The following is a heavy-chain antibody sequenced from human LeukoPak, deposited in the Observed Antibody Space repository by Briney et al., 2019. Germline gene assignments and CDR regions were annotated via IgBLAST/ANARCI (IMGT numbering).Heavy chain of an antibody. CDR3: ARDLFVLDYGDYFDY. Sequence: PAGSLRLSCAASGFTFSSYSMNWVRQAPGKGLEWVSYISSSSSTIYYADSVKGRFTISRDNAKNSLYLQMNSLRAEDTAVYYCARDLFVLDYGDYFDYWGQGTLVTVSS. V-gene: IGHV3-48*04. CDR2: ISSSSSTI. D-gene: IGHD4-17*01. CDR1: GFTFSSYS. J-gene: IGHJ4*02.